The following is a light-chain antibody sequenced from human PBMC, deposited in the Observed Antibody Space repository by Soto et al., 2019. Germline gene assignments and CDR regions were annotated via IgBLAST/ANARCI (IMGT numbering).Light chain of an antibody. CDR1: SSDVGNYNL. J-gene: IGLJ1*01. V-gene: IGLV2-23*02. CDR3: CSYAGSNYV. CDR2: EVS. Sequence: QSALTQPASVSGSPGQSITISCTGTSSDVGNYNLVSWYQHHPGKAPKLIIYEVSKRPSGVSNRFSGSKSGDTASLTISGLQADDEADYYCCSYAGSNYVFGTGTKVTVL.